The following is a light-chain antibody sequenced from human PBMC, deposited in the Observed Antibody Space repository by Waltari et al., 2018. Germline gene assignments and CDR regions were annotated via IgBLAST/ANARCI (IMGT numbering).Light chain of an antibody. Sequence: SYDLTQPVSLSVAPGQTAKITCQGDNLRLYNVHWYQQRPGQAPGMVLYRDDNRPSGVTERCSGSNVGNTATRTISTAQAGDEATYFCQVWDGVNVVFGGGTKLTVL. CDR1: NLRLYN. J-gene: IGLJ3*02. CDR2: RDD. CDR3: QVWDGVNVV. V-gene: IGLV3-9*01.